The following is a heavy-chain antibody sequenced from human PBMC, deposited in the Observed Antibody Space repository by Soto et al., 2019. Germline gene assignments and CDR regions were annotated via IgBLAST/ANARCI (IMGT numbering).Heavy chain of an antibody. J-gene: IGHJ4*02. D-gene: IGHD6-6*01. Sequence: SETLSLTCAVYGGSFSGYYWSWIRQPPGKGLEWIGEINHSGSTNYNPPLKSRVTISVDTSKNQFSLKLSSVTAADTAVYYCARARYSSSRSREFDYWGQGTLVTVSS. CDR1: GGSFSGYY. CDR3: ARARYSSSRSREFDY. CDR2: INHSGST. V-gene: IGHV4-34*01.